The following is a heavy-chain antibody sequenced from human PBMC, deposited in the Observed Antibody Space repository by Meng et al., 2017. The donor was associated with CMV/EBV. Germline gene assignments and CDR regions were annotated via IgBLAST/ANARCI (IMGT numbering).Heavy chain of an antibody. Sequence: GESLKISCAASGFTFSDYYMSWIRQAPGKGLEWVSYISSSGSTIYYADSVKGRFTISRDNAKNSLYLQMNSLRAEDTAVYYCARDKGCSSTSCYALDYSGMDVWGQGTTVTVSS. CDR1: GFTFSDYY. V-gene: IGHV3-11*04. D-gene: IGHD2-2*01. CDR2: ISSSGSTI. CDR3: ARDKGCSSTSCYALDYSGMDV. J-gene: IGHJ6*02.